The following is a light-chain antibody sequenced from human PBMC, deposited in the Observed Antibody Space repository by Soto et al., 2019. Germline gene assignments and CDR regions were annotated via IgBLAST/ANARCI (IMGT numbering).Light chain of an antibody. J-gene: IGKJ5*01. CDR2: AAS. CDR1: QDIHTY. CDR3: QQRKSYPIT. Sequence: DIQLTQSPSFLSASVGERVTITCRASQDIHTYLAWYQQKPGKAPKLLIFAASTLQNGVPSRFSGCGSGTKFTVTITSLQPEDFATYYCQQRKSYPITFGQGTRLEIK. V-gene: IGKV1-9*01.